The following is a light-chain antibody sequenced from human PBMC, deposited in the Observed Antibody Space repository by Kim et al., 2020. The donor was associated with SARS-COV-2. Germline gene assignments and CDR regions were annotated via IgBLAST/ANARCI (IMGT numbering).Light chain of an antibody. CDR2: EVT. J-gene: IGLJ2*01. V-gene: IGLV2-23*02. Sequence: QSITVACTGASTDVGGYSLVSWYQQYPGKAPALLIYEVTRQPSGVSNRFSASKSGNAASLTISGLQAEDEADYFCSSYARSTLGIIFGGGTQLTVL. CDR1: STDVGGYSL. CDR3: SSYARSTLGII.